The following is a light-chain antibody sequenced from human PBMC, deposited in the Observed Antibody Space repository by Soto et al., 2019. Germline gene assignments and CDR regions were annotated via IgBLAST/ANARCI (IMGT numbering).Light chain of an antibody. CDR1: SSNIGAGYD. CDR2: GNK. Sequence: QSVLTQSPSVSGAPGQRVTISCPGSSSNIGAGYDVHWYQQLPGTAPKLLIYGNKNRPSGVPDRFSASKSGTSASLSIAGLQAEEEADYYCQSYDSSLSRVFGTGTKVTVL. CDR3: QSYDSSLSRV. V-gene: IGLV1-40*01. J-gene: IGLJ1*01.